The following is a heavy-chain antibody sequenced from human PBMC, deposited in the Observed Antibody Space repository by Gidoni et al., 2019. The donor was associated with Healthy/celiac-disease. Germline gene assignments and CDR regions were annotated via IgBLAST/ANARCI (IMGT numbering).Heavy chain of an antibody. CDR1: GFTFSRYA. CDR2: ISYDGSNK. J-gene: IGHJ4*02. Sequence: QVQLVESGGGVVQPGRSLRLSCAASGFTFSRYAMHLVRQAPGKGLEWVAVISYDGSNKYYAYSVKGRFTISRDNSKNTLYLQMNSLRAEDTAVYYCATVGIRDYGDYVYYFDYWGQGTLVTVSS. D-gene: IGHD4-17*01. V-gene: IGHV3-30-3*01. CDR3: ATVGIRDYGDYVYYFDY.